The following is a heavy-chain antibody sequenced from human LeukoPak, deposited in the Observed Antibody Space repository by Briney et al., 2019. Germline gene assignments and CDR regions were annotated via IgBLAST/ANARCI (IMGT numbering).Heavy chain of an antibody. D-gene: IGHD5/OR15-5a*01. J-gene: IGHJ6*04. CDR1: GFTFSNVW. CDR3: ARDLSGGVYHFYYYYGMDV. CDR2: IWYDGSNK. V-gene: IGHV3-33*08. Sequence: PGGSLRLSCAASGFTFSNVWMSWVRQAPGKGLEWVAVIWYDGSNKYYADSVKGRFTISRDNSKNTLYLQMNSLRAEDTAVYYCARDLSGGVYHFYYYYGMDVWGKGITVTVSS.